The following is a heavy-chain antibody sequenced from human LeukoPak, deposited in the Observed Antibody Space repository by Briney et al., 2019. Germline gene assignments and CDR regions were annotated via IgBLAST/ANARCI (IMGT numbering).Heavy chain of an antibody. J-gene: IGHJ6*03. Sequence: KPSETLSLTCTVSGGSISSYYWSWIRQPAAKGLEWIGRIYTSGSTNYNPSLKSRVTMSVDTSKNQFSLKLSSVTAADTAVYYCARGIRGVKQPNAYYYYYMDVWGKGTTVTVSS. D-gene: IGHD6-13*01. CDR1: GGSISSYY. CDR2: IYTSGST. CDR3: ARGIRGVKQPNAYYYYYMDV. V-gene: IGHV4-4*07.